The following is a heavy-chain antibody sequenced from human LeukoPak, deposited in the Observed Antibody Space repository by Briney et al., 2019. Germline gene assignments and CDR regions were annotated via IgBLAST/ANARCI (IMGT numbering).Heavy chain of an antibody. CDR2: ISSSHNNI. Sequence: GGSLRLSCAASGFTFSSYRMNWVRQAPGKGLDWVSSISSSHNNIYYADSVKGRFTISRDNAKNSLYLQMNSLRAEDTAVYYCARDQARRILWFGEPTNPYYYYMDVWGKGTTVTVSS. D-gene: IGHD3-10*01. CDR1: GFTFSSYR. CDR3: ARDQARRILWFGEPTNPYYYYMDV. J-gene: IGHJ6*03. V-gene: IGHV3-21*01.